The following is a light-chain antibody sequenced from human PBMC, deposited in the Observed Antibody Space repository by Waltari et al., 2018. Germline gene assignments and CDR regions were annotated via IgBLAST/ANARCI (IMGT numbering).Light chain of an antibody. CDR2: KAS. V-gene: IGKV1-5*03. Sequence: DIQMTQSPSTLSASVGDRVTITCRASQSISDWLAWYQQKPGKAPKLLISKASNLESGVPSRFSGSGSGTEFTLTISSLQPDDFATYYCQQYHSSPYTFGQGSKLEIK. CDR1: QSISDW. J-gene: IGKJ2*01. CDR3: QQYHSSPYT.